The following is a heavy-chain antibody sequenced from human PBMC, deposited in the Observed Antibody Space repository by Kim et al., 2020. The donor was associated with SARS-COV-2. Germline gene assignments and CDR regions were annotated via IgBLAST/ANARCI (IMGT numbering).Heavy chain of an antibody. V-gene: IGHV4-34*01. CDR3: ARAGVTMLVVVIALFYYY. Sequence: SETLSLTCAVYGESFSGYYWSWVRQPPGKGLEWIGEINHSGRTTYNPSLKSRFTISVNTSRNKFSLKLSSVTAADTAVYYFARAGVTMLVVVIALFYYY. CDR1: GESFSGYY. J-gene: IGHJ6*01. CDR2: INHSGRT. D-gene: IGHD3-22*01.